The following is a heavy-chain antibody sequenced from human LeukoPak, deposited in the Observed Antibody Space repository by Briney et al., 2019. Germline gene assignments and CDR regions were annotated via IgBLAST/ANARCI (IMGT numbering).Heavy chain of an antibody. J-gene: IGHJ5*02. CDR3: ARDAGGCSSTSCYADWFDP. CDR2: ITGSGGNT. CDR1: GFTFSNYA. Sequence: GASLRLSCVASGFTFSNYAMSWVRQAPGKGLEWVSAITGSGGNTYYADSVKGRFTISRDNSKNTVFLQMNSLRAEDTAVYYCARDAGGCSSTSCYADWFDPWGQGTLVTVSS. V-gene: IGHV3-23*01. D-gene: IGHD2-2*01.